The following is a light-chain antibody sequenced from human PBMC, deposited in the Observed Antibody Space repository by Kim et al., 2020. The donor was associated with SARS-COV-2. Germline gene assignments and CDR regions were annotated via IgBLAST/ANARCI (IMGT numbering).Light chain of an antibody. J-gene: IGLJ3*02. CDR3: QAWDSSTAV. CDR1: KLGDKY. V-gene: IGLV3-1*01. Sequence: GSPGQTASITCSGDKLGDKYACWYQQKPGQSPVLVIYQDSKRPSGIPERFSGSNAGNTATLTISGTQGMDEADYYCQAWDSSTAVFGGGTQLTVL. CDR2: QDS.